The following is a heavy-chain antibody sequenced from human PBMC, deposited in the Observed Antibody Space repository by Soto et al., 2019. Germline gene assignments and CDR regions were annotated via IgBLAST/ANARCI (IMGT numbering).Heavy chain of an antibody. CDR1: GGSISSGGYS. J-gene: IGHJ2*01. D-gene: IGHD2-15*01. V-gene: IGHV4-30-2*01. CDR2: IYHSGST. CDR3: ARGRVRMVVAAVPPTWYFDL. Sequence: QLQLQESGSGLVKPSQTLSLTCAVSGGSISSGGYSWSWIRQPPGKGLEWIGYIYHSGSTYYNPSLKSRVTISVDRSKNQFSLKLSSVTAADTAVYYCARGRVRMVVAAVPPTWYFDLWGRGTLVTVSS.